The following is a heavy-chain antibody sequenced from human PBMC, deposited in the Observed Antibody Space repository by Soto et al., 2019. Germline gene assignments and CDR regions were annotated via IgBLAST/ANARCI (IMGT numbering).Heavy chain of an antibody. V-gene: IGHV3-53*04. CDR3: ASCSQLYDILTGYYVDY. J-gene: IGHJ4*02. D-gene: IGHD3-9*01. CDR2: IYSGGST. CDR1: GFTVSSNY. Sequence: GGSLRLSCAASGFTVSSNYMSWVRQAPGKGLEWVSVIYSGGSTYYADSVKGRFNISRHNSKNTLYLQMNSLRAEDPAVYYCASCSQLYDILTGYYVDYWGQGTLVTVSS.